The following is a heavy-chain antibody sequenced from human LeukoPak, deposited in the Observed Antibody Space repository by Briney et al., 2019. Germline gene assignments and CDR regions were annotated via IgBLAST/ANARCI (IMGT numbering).Heavy chain of an antibody. D-gene: IGHD4-23*01. V-gene: IGHV3-30-3*01. J-gene: IGHJ4*02. Sequence: GGSLRLSCAASGFTFSNYAMHWVRQAPGKGLEWVAVISYDGSNKYYADSVKGRFTISRDNSKNTLYLQMNSLRAEDTAVYYCARGGGNRFDYWGQGTLVTVSS. CDR2: ISYDGSNK. CDR1: GFTFSNYA. CDR3: ARGGGNRFDY.